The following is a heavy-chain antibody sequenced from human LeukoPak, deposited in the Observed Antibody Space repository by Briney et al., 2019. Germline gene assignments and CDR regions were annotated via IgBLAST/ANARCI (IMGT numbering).Heavy chain of an antibody. CDR2: INRNSGGT. CDR1: GYTFTGYY. D-gene: IGHD3-3*01. Sequence: ASVKVSCKASGYTFTGYYMHWVRQAPGQGLEWMGWINRNSGGTNYAQKFQGRVTMTRDTSISTAYMELSRLRSDDTAVYYCARVGLDDFWSGYSFQHWGQGTLVTVSS. V-gene: IGHV1-2*02. CDR3: ARVGLDDFWSGYSFQH. J-gene: IGHJ1*01.